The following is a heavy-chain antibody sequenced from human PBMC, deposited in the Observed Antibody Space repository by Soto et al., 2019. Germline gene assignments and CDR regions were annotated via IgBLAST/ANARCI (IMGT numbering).Heavy chain of an antibody. J-gene: IGHJ4*02. Sequence: GGSLRLSCSASGFIFRSYAMHWVRQPPGKGLEYVSTIHINGGRTYYADSVKGRFTISRDNSKNTLFLQMSSLRADDTAVYYCLKGPYSSSTHYFDYWGQGTLVTVSS. CDR1: GFIFRSYA. CDR3: LKGPYSSSTHYFDY. V-gene: IGHV3-64D*06. D-gene: IGHD6-6*01. CDR2: IHINGGRT.